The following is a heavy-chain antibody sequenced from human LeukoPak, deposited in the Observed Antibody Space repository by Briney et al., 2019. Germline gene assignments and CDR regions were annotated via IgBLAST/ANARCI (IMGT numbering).Heavy chain of an antibody. D-gene: IGHD3-22*01. V-gene: IGHV3-23*01. J-gene: IGHJ4*02. CDR3: ARERDRLYYDTSGYFDY. Sequence: GGSLRLSCLAPGFTFDNYALSWVRQAPGKGLEWVSDISSGGSTYYADTVRGRFTITKDSSKSTLYLQMDSLRVEDSAVYYCARERDRLYYDTSGYFDYWGQGILVTVSS. CDR2: ISSGGST. CDR1: GFTFDNYA.